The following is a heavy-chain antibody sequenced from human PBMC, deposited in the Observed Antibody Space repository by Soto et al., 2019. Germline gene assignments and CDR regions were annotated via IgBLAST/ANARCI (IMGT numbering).Heavy chain of an antibody. CDR3: AREPYNCDYAGFNYYFDC. J-gene: IGHJ4*02. CDR1: GGPFNSFA. CDR2: IIPLFGTA. V-gene: IGHV1-69*13. Sequence: ASVKVSCKTSGGPFNSFAFSWVRQAPGQGLEWMGGIIPLFGTADYAQRFQGRLTISADESTSTAYMELTSLRSEDTAVYYCAREPYNCDYAGFNYYFDCWGQGTLVTVSS. D-gene: IGHD1-7*01.